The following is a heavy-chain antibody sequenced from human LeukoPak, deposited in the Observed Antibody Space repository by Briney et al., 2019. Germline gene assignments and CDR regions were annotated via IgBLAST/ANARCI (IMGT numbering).Heavy chain of an antibody. CDR1: GGTFSSYA. CDR3: ARDPNSGSDYQMDY. Sequence: SVQDTCKASGGTFSSYAISWVRQAPGQGLEWMGGIIPIFGKANYPQKFQGRVTITADESTSTAYMELSSLRSEDTAVYYCARDPNSGSDYQMDYWGEGTLVTVSS. V-gene: IGHV1-69*13. J-gene: IGHJ4*02. D-gene: IGHD1-26*01. CDR2: IIPIFGKA.